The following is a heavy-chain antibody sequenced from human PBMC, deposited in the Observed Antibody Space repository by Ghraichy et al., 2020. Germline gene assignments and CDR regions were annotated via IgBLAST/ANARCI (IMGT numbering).Heavy chain of an antibody. V-gene: IGHV3-74*01. Sequence: ETLSLTCAASGFTFSKFWMHWVRQGPGKGLVWVSRINSAGTGTSYADSVKGRFTIPRDNAKNTVYLQMNSLRAEDTAVYYCASPELDYWGQGILVTVSS. CDR1: GFTFSKFW. CDR2: INSAGTGT. J-gene: IGHJ4*02. CDR3: ASPELDY.